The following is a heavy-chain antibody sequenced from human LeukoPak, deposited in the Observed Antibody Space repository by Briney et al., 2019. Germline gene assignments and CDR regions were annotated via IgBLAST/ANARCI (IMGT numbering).Heavy chain of an antibody. D-gene: IGHD2-15*01. Sequence: GGSLRLSCATSGFTFDDYGMSWVRQAPGKGLEWVSGINWNGGSTGYADSVKGRFTISRDNAKNSLYLQMNSLRAEDTALYYCARDPGGYCSGGSCYAGDYWGQGTLVTVSS. CDR3: ARDPGGYCSGGSCYAGDY. CDR2: INWNGGST. J-gene: IGHJ4*02. CDR1: GFTFDDYG. V-gene: IGHV3-20*04.